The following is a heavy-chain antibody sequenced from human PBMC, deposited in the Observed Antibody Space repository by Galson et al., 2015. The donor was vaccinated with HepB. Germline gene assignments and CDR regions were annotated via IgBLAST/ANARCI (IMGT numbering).Heavy chain of an antibody. Sequence: SLRLSCAASGFTFSSYAMHWVRQAPGKGLEWVAVISYDGSNKYYADSVKGRFTISRDNSKNTLYLQMNSLRAEDTAVYYCARAKRGVEMATIFDYWGQGTLVTVSS. CDR3: ARAKRGVEMATIFDY. CDR1: GFTFSSYA. V-gene: IGHV3-30*04. D-gene: IGHD5-24*01. CDR2: ISYDGSNK. J-gene: IGHJ4*02.